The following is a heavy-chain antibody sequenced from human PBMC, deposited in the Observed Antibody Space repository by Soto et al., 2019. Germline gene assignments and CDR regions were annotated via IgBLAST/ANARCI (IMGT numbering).Heavy chain of an antibody. D-gene: IGHD3-3*01. CDR3: ANGAYYDFWSGPTEDY. Sequence: PGGSLRLSCAASGFTFSTCVMHWVRQAPGKGLEWVAVLGYDGSNKFYADSVKGRFTISRDNSKNTLYLQMNSLRAEDTAVYYFANGAYYDFWSGPTEDYWGQGTLVTVSS. CDR2: LGYDGSNK. CDR1: GFTFSTCV. J-gene: IGHJ4*02. V-gene: IGHV3-30*18.